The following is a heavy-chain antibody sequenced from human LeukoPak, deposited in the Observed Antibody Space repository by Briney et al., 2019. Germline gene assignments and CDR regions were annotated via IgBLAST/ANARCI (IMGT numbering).Heavy chain of an antibody. CDR2: ISSSSSTI. Sequence: GGSLRLSCAASGFTFSSYSMNWVRQAPGKGLEWVSYISSSSSTIYYADSVKGRFTISRDNAKNSLYLQMNSLRAEDTAVYYCARSTYYYDSSGYSPLYYYYYMDVWGKGTTVTVSS. CDR1: GFTFSSYS. D-gene: IGHD3-22*01. CDR3: ARSTYYYDSSGYSPLYYYYYMDV. J-gene: IGHJ6*03. V-gene: IGHV3-48*01.